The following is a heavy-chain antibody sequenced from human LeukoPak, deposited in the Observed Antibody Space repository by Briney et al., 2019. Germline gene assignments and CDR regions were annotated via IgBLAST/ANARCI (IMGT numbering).Heavy chain of an antibody. CDR1: GYTFTTYY. CDR3: ARGATIQDAFDF. CDR2: INPSGGST. V-gene: IGHV1-46*01. J-gene: IGHJ3*01. Sequence: ASVKVSCKASGYTFTTYYMHWVRQAPGQGLEWMGIINPSGGSTSYAQKFQGRVTMTTDTSTNTAYMELRSLRSDDTAVYYCARGATIQDAFDFWGQGTMVTVSS. D-gene: IGHD5-24*01.